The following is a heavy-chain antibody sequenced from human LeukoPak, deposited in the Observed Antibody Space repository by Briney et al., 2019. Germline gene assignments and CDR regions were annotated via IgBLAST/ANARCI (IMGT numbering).Heavy chain of an antibody. D-gene: IGHD3-22*01. CDR2: IYYSGTT. V-gene: IGHV4-59*01. CDR3: ARGYYYDRDAFDI. Sequence: PGGSLRLSCAASGFTLSSYAMSWVRQPPGKGLEWIGYIYYSGTTNYNPSLKRRVTISVDTSKNQFSLKLSSVTAADTAVYYCARGYYYDRDAFDIWGQGTMVTVSS. CDR1: GFTLSSYA. J-gene: IGHJ3*02.